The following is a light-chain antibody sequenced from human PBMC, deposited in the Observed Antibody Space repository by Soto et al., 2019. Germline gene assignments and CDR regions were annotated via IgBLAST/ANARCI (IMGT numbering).Light chain of an antibody. CDR3: SSYTSTSTYV. CDR1: SSDVGGYNY. J-gene: IGLJ1*01. Sequence: QSALTQPASVSGSPGQSITISCTGTSSDVGGYNYVSWYQQYPGKAPKLMIYHVSNRPSGVSNRFSGSKSGNSASLTISGLQVEDEADYYCSSYTSTSTYVFGTGTKFTVL. CDR2: HVS. V-gene: IGLV2-14*01.